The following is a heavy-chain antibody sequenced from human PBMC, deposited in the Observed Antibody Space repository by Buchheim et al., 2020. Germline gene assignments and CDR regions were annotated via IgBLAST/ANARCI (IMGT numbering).Heavy chain of an antibody. CDR2: INPNSGGT. D-gene: IGHD3-3*01. CDR1: GYTFTSYD. V-gene: IGHV1-2*02. CDR3: ARVHYEFWSGYYKDYYYYGMDV. Sequence: QVQLVQSGAEVKKPGASVKVSCKASGYTFTSYDINWVRQATGQGLEWMGWINPNSGGTNYAQKFQGRVTMTRDTSISTAYMELSRLRSDDTAVYYCARVHYEFWSGYYKDYYYYGMDVWGQGTT. J-gene: IGHJ6*02.